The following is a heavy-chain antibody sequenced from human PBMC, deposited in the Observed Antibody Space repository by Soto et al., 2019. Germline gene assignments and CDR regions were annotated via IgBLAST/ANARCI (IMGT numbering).Heavy chain of an antibody. D-gene: IGHD5-12*01. J-gene: IGHJ4*02. CDR3: ARDLAEMATNTFDY. Sequence: GGSLRLSCAASGFTFSDYYMSWIRQAPGKGLEWVSYISSSGRTIYYAESVKGRITISRDNAKNSLYLQMNSLRAVVTVVYYCARDLAEMATNTFDYWGQGTLVTVSS. V-gene: IGHV3-11*01. CDR2: ISSSGRTI. CDR1: GFTFSDYY.